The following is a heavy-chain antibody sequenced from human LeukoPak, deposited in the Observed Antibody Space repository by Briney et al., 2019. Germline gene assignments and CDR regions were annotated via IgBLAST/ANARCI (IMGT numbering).Heavy chain of an antibody. CDR1: SVSISSVYY. V-gene: IGHV4-38-2*01. D-gene: IGHD2-8*02. CDR2: VYHSGGT. CDR3: ARIHTLYWQCDY. Sequence: PSETLSLTCAVSSVSISSVYYWGWIRQPPAKGLEWIGSVYHSGGTYYNPSLQSRVTISVYTSRIHLSLTRSCVTAADTAVYYCARIHTLYWQCDYWGRGTLVTVS. J-gene: IGHJ4*02.